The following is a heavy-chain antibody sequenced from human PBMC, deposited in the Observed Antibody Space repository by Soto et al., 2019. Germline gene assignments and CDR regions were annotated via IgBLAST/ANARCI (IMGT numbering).Heavy chain of an antibody. CDR1: GYTFTSYD. V-gene: IGHV1-8*01. J-gene: IGHJ6*02. D-gene: IGHD5-18*01. CDR2: MNPNSGNT. CDR3: ASDVDTAMVTRSPYGMDV. Sequence: ASVKVSCKASGYTFTSYDINGVRQATGQGXEWMGWMNPNSGNTGYAQKFQGRVTMTRNTSISTAYMGLSSLRSEDTAVYYFASDVDTAMVTRSPYGMDVWVQGTTVTVAS.